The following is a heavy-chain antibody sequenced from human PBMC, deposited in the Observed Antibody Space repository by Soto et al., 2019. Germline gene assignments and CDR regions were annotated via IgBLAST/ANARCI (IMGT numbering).Heavy chain of an antibody. D-gene: IGHD1-26*01. CDR1: GGSISSHY. V-gene: IGHV4-59*11. CDR2: IYYRGST. J-gene: IGHJ6*02. Sequence: KTSETLSLTCTVSGGSISSHYWSWVRQAPGKGLEWIGHIYYRGSTNYNPSLRSRSTMSVDTSKNQFSLKLNSVTTADAAVYYCARDGREASGMDVWGQGTKVTVSS. CDR3: ARDGREASGMDV.